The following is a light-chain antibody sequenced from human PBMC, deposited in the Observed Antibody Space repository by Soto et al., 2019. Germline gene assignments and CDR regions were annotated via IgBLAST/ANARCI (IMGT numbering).Light chain of an antibody. J-gene: IGKJ1*01. CDR3: QQYNTYWT. CDR2: AAS. Sequence: DIQMTQSPSTLSASAGDRVTITCRASQSISSRLAWYQQKPGKAPKVLIYAASSLESGVSSRFSGSGSGTEFTLSIISLQPDDFATYYCQQYNTYWTFGQGTKVDIK. CDR1: QSISSR. V-gene: IGKV1-5*01.